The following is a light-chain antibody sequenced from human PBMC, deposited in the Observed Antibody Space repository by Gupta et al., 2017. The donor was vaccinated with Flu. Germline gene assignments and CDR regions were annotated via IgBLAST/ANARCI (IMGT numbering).Light chain of an antibody. Sequence: SYLLTQPPSVSVAPGQAASITCGGDNIERKSVHWYQQKPGQAPVVVLYDDADRPSGIPERFSGSNSANTATLTINRVEAGDEADYYCPVWDSYSDQVRFGGGTKLTV. CDR2: DDA. J-gene: IGLJ3*02. CDR1: NIERKS. CDR3: PVWDSYSDQVR. V-gene: IGLV3-21*02.